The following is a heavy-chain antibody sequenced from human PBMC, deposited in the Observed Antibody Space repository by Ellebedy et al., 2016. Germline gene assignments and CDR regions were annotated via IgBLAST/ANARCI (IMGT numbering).Heavy chain of an antibody. D-gene: IGHD6-13*01. Sequence: GGSLRLXCAASGFTFSSYAMSWVRQAPGKGLEWVSGISWNSGSIGYSDSVKGRFTISRDNAKNSLYLQMNSLRAEDTAVYYCARDLSSSWYFVWGQGTLVTVSS. CDR2: ISWNSGSI. J-gene: IGHJ4*02. CDR3: ARDLSSSWYFV. V-gene: IGHV3-9*01. CDR1: GFTFSSYA.